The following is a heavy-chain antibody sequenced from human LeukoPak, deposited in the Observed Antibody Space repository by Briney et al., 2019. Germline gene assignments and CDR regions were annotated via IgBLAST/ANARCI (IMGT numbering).Heavy chain of an antibody. CDR1: GFTFSSYS. CDR3: ARDIGSSWPIANY. J-gene: IGHJ4*02. D-gene: IGHD6-13*01. Sequence: GGSLRLSCAASGFTFSSYSMNWVRQAPGKGLEWVSSISSSSSYIYYADSVKGRFTISRDNAKNSLYLQMNSLRAEDTAVYYWARDIGSSWPIANYWGQGTLVTVSS. V-gene: IGHV3-21*01. CDR2: ISSSSSYI.